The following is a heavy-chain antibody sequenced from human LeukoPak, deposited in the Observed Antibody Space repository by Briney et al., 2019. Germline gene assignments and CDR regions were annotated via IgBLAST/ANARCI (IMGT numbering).Heavy chain of an antibody. D-gene: IGHD2-15*01. CDR3: ARGPDIVVVVAAERFDP. Sequence: ASVKVSCKASGYTFTGYYMHWVRQAPGQGLEWMGWINPNSGGTNYAQKLQGRVTMTRDTSISTAYMELSRLRSDDTAVYYCARGPDIVVVVAAERFDPWGQGTLVTVSS. V-gene: IGHV1-2*02. CDR1: GYTFTGYY. J-gene: IGHJ5*02. CDR2: INPNSGGT.